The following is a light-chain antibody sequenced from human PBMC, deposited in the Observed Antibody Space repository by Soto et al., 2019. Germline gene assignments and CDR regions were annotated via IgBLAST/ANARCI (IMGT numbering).Light chain of an antibody. Sequence: QSVLTQPASVSGSPGQSITISCTGTSSDVGGYNYVSWYQQHPGKGPKLMIYEVSNRPSGVSNRFSGSKSGNTATLTISGLQAEDEADYNCSSYTSTTTRVLGTGTKVTVL. CDR2: EVS. J-gene: IGLJ1*01. CDR3: SSYTSTTTRV. V-gene: IGLV2-14*03. CDR1: SSDVGGYNY.